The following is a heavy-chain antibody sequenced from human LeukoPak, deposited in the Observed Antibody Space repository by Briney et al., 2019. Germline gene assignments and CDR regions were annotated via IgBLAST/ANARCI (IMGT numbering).Heavy chain of an antibody. CDR1: GYTFTGYY. J-gene: IGHJ4*02. Sequence: ASVKVSCKASGYTFTGYYIHWVRRAPGHGLEWMGWINPNNGGTNFAQKFQGRVTMTRDTSISTASMELSSLRSDDTAVYYCARDLRFGELLYSFDYWGQGTLVTVSS. CDR3: ARDLRFGELLYSFDY. D-gene: IGHD3-10*01. V-gene: IGHV1-2*02. CDR2: INPNNGGT.